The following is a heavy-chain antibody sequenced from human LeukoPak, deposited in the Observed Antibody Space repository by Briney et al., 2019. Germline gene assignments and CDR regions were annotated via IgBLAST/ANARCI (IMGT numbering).Heavy chain of an antibody. Sequence: GGSLRLSCAASGFTFSSYGMHWVRQAPGKGLEWVAVISYDGSNKYYADSVKGRFTISRDNSKNTLYLQMNSLRAEDTAVYYCARVAPYSSSWYDYWGQGTLVTVSS. D-gene: IGHD6-13*01. CDR2: ISYDGSNK. CDR3: ARVAPYSSSWYDY. V-gene: IGHV3-30*03. CDR1: GFTFSSYG. J-gene: IGHJ4*02.